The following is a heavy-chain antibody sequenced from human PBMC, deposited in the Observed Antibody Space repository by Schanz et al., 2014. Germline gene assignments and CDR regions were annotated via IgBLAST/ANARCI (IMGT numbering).Heavy chain of an antibody. CDR3: AGTYCSSTSCYTGYYYMDV. CDR1: GYTFTNFF. Sequence: QVQLVQSGAEVKKPGASVKVSCKASGYTFTNFFLHWVRQAPRQGLEWMGRIISILGIPNYAQNFQGRVTITADKSTSTAYMELTSLRSEDTAVYYCAGTYCSSTSCYTGYYYMDVWGKGTTVTVSS. D-gene: IGHD2-2*02. V-gene: IGHV1-69*02. J-gene: IGHJ6*03. CDR2: IISILGIP.